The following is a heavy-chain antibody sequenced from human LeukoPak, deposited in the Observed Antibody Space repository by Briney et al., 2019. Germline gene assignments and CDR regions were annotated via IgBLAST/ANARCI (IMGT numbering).Heavy chain of an antibody. CDR1: GYTFNSYY. D-gene: IGHD3-10*01. Sequence: GASVKVSCKASGYTFNSYYMHWVRQAPGQGLEWMGIINPSGGSTSYAQKFQGRVTMTRDTSTSTVYMELSSLRSEDTAVYYCARDGSGSYSIYYYGMDVWGQGTTVTVS. CDR3: ARDGSGSYSIYYYGMDV. CDR2: INPSGGST. J-gene: IGHJ6*02. V-gene: IGHV1-46*02.